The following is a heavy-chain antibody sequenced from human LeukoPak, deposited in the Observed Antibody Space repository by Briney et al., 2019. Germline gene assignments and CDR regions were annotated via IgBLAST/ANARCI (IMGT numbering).Heavy chain of an antibody. D-gene: IGHD1-20*01. CDR2: IIPIFGTA. V-gene: IGHV1-69*05. CDR3: ASIITGIEGGAY. CDR1: GGTFSSYA. Sequence: SVKVSCKASGGTFSSYAISWVRQAPGQGLEWMGRIIPIFGTANYAQKFQGRVTITTDESTSTAYMELSSLRSEDTAVYYCASIITGIEGGAYWGQGTLVTVSS. J-gene: IGHJ4*02.